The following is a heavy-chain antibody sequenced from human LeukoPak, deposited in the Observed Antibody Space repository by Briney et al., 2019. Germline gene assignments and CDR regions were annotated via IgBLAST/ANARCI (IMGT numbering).Heavy chain of an antibody. CDR1: GFTFSSYG. CDR2: ISYDGSNK. J-gene: IGHJ4*02. Sequence: GGSLRLSCAASGFTFSSYGMHWVRQAPGKGLEWVAVISYDGSNKYYADSVKGRFTISRDNSKNTLYLQMNSLRAEDTAVYYCAQEDYDSSGYLYWGQGTLVTVSS. D-gene: IGHD3-22*01. V-gene: IGHV3-30*18. CDR3: AQEDYDSSGYLY.